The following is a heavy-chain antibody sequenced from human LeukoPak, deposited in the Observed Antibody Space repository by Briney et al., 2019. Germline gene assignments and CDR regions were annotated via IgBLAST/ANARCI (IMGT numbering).Heavy chain of an antibody. CDR3: TTRIAYCGGDCYSRGWY. D-gene: IGHD2-21*02. CDR2: IKSKTDGGTT. J-gene: IGHJ4*02. CDR1: GFTFSSYS. V-gene: IGHV3-15*01. Sequence: GGSLRLSCAASGFTFSSYSMSWVRQAPGKGLEWVGRIKSKTDGGTTDYAAPVKGRFTISRDDSKNTLYLQMNSLKTEDTAVYYCTTRIAYCGGDCYSRGWYWGQGTLVTVSS.